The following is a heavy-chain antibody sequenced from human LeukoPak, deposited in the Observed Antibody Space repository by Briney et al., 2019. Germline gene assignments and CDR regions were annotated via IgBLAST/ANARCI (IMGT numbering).Heavy chain of an antibody. V-gene: IGHV3-48*01. CDR1: GFTFSNHR. Sequence: GGSLRLSCVASGFTFSNHRMNWVRQAPGKGLEWLSYIDYRGTTMSYADSVKGRFTISRDDAKNSLYLQMNSLRAEDTALYYCAKDNFYDSSGYYQAGTFDIWGQGTMVTVSS. CDR3: AKDNFYDSSGYYQAGTFDI. J-gene: IGHJ3*02. CDR2: IDYRGTTM. D-gene: IGHD3-22*01.